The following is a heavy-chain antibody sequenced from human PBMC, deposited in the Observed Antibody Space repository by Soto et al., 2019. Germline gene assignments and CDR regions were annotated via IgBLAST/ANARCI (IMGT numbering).Heavy chain of an antibody. J-gene: IGHJ4*02. CDR2: VYHSGTT. CDR1: GGSVSSGRYS. V-gene: IGHV4-61*01. CDR3: ARGGGSYYIAY. D-gene: IGHD1-26*01. Sequence: QVQLQESGPGLVKTSETLSLTCTVSGGSVSSGRYSWSWMRQPPGKGLEWIGYVYHSGTTNYNPSLTSRVAISVDTSKNQFSLKLSSVTAADTAVYYCARGGGSYYIAYWGQGTLVTVSS.